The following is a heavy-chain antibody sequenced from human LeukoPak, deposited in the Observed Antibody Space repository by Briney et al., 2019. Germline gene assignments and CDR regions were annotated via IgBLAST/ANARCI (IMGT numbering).Heavy chain of an antibody. Sequence: GRSLRLSCAASGFTFTNYAMNWVRQAPGKGLEWVATVSYDGTDTSYADSVEGRFAIFRDNSKNTLYLQMNSLRTEDTAVYYCVRVSGFCTNGVCPSFDPWGQGTLVTVSS. J-gene: IGHJ5*02. D-gene: IGHD2-8*01. CDR3: VRVSGFCTNGVCPSFDP. CDR1: GFTFTNYA. CDR2: VSYDGTDT. V-gene: IGHV3-30*09.